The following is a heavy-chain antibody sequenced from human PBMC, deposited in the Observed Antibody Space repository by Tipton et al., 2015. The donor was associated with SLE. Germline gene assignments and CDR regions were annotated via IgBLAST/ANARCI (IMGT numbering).Heavy chain of an antibody. D-gene: IGHD5-12*01. V-gene: IGHV4-59*01. Sequence: TLSLTCTVSGGSISPYYWTWIRQSPGKGLEWIGYVSYSGSTNYNPSLKSRVTISIDTSKKHISLKLSSVTAADTAVYYCAREKSGHGYFDSWGQGSLVTVSS. CDR2: VSYSGST. CDR1: GGSISPYY. J-gene: IGHJ4*02. CDR3: AREKSGHGYFDS.